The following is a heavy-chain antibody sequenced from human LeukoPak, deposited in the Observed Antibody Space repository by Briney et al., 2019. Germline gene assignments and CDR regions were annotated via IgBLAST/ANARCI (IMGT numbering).Heavy chain of an antibody. Sequence: GGSLRLSCAASGFTFSSYAMSWVRQAPGKGLVWVSRIKSDGSRTDYADSVKGRFTISRDNAKNTLYLQMNSLRAEDTAVYYCARELPFDYWGQGTLVTVSS. CDR3: ARELPFDY. D-gene: IGHD2-15*01. V-gene: IGHV3-74*01. CDR1: GFTFSSYA. J-gene: IGHJ4*02. CDR2: IKSDGSRT.